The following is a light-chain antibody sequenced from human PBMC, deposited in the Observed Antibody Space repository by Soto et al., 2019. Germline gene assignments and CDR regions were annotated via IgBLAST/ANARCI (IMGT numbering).Light chain of an antibody. CDR1: SSEIGSYNL. J-gene: IGLJ1*01. CDR3: CSYAGSSTLRV. CDR2: EVS. V-gene: IGLV2-23*02. Sequence: QSVLTQPASVSGSPGQSITISCTGTSSEIGSYNLVSWYQKHPGKAHKLMIYEVSKRPSGVSNRFSGSKSGNTASLTISVLLAEDEADYYCCSYAGSSTLRVFGTGTKVTVL.